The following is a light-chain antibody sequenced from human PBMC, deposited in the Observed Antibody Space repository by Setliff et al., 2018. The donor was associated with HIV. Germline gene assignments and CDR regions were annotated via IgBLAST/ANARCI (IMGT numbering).Light chain of an antibody. Sequence: QSALTQPASVSGSPGQSITISCTGSSSDIGTYNFVSWYQQYPGKAPKVVIYEVSIRPSGISTRFSGSKSGNTASLTISGLQPADDADYSCASYTSSSAPLVFGSGTKVTVL. CDR2: EVS. CDR3: ASYTSSSAPLV. CDR1: SSDIGTYNF. V-gene: IGLV2-14*01. J-gene: IGLJ1*01.